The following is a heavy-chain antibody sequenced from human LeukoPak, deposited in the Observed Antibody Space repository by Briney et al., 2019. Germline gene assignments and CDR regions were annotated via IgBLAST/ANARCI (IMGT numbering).Heavy chain of an antibody. J-gene: IGHJ4*02. CDR2: ISGRGGST. Sequence: GGSLRLSCAASGFTVSSNYMSWVRQAPGKGLEWVSTISGRGGSTFYTDSVKGRFTISRDNSKNTLYLQMNSLRAEDTAVYYCAKHYSSGSYYFDYWGQGTLVTVSS. D-gene: IGHD6-19*01. CDR1: GFTVSSNY. CDR3: AKHYSSGSYYFDY. V-gene: IGHV3-23*01.